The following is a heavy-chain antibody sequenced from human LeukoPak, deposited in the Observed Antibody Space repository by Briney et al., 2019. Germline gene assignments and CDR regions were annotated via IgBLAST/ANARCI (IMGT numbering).Heavy chain of an antibody. J-gene: IGHJ4*02. CDR2: INHSGST. D-gene: IGHD6-19*01. CDR3: AREGTGLTSVAGNYYFDY. Sequence: SETLSLTCAVYGGSSSGYYWSWIRQPPGKGLEWIGEINHSGSTNYNPSLKSRVTISVDTSKNQFSLKLSSVTAADTAVYYCAREGTGLTSVAGNYYFDYWGQGTLVTVSS. CDR1: GGSSSGYY. V-gene: IGHV4-34*01.